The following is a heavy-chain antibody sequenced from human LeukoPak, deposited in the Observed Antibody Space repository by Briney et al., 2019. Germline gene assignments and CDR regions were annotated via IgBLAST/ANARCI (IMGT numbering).Heavy chain of an antibody. CDR1: GGSFSGYY. CDR2: INHSGST. CDR3: ARLRSYYDFWSGYYTICYFDY. D-gene: IGHD3-3*01. J-gene: IGHJ4*02. V-gene: IGHV4-34*01. Sequence: PSETLSLTCAVSGGSFSGYYWSWIRQPPGKGLEWIGEINHSGSTHYNPSLKSRVTISLDTSKNQFSLMLSSVTASDSAVYYCARLRSYYDFWSGYYTICYFDYGGQGTLFTVSS.